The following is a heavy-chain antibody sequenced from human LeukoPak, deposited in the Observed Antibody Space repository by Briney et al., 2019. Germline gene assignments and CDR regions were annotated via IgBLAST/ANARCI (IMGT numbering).Heavy chain of an antibody. CDR1: GFTFSSYS. V-gene: IGHV3-21*05. J-gene: IGHJ6*02. CDR3: ARTILSIVGATDYYYGMDV. CDR2: ISSSSSYI. D-gene: IGHD1-26*01. Sequence: GGSLRLSCAASGFTFSSYSMNWVRQAPGKGLEWVPYISSSSSYIYYADSVKGRFTISRDNAKNSLYLQMNSLRAEDTAVYYCARTILSIVGATDYYYGMDVWGQGTTVTVSS.